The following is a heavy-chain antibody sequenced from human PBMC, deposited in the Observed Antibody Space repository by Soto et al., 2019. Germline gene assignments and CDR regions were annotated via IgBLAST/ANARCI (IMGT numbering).Heavy chain of an antibody. CDR1: GFSLSTSGVG. CDR2: IYWNDDK. Sequence: QITLKESGPTLVKPTQTLTLTCTFSGFSLSTSGVGVGWIRQPPGKALEWLALIYWNDDKRYSPSLKSRLTSTQDTSKNQVVLTMTNMDPVDTATYYCAHRGRSAREKYYFDYWGQGTLVTVSS. D-gene: IGHD2-15*01. CDR3: AHRGRSAREKYYFDY. V-gene: IGHV2-5*01. J-gene: IGHJ4*02.